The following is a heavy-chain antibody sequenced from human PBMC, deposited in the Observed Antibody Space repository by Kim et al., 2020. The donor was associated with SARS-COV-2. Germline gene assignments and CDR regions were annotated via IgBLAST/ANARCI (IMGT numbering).Heavy chain of an antibody. V-gene: IGHV3-21*04. Sequence: GGSLRLSCAASGFTFSSYSMNWVRQAPGKGLEWVSSISSSSSYIYYADSVKGRFTISRDNAKNSLYLQMNSLRAEDTAVYYCARDSYAYYDYVWVSLGYGMDVWGQGTTVTVSS. CDR2: ISSSSSYI. D-gene: IGHD3-16*01. CDR1: GFTFSSYS. J-gene: IGHJ6*02. CDR3: ARDSYAYYDYVWVSLGYGMDV.